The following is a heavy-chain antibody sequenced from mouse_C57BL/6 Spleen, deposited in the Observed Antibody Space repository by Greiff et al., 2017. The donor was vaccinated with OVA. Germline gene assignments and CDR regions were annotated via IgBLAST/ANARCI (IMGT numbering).Heavy chain of an antibody. V-gene: IGHV1-59*01. CDR3: ARVSHDYDENYAMDY. CDR2: IDPSDSYT. D-gene: IGHD2-4*01. Sequence: QVQLQQPGAELVRPGTSVKLSCKASGYTFTSYWMHWVKQRPGQGLEWIGVIDPSDSYTNYNQKFKGKATLTVDTSSSTAYMQLSSLTSEDSAVYYCARVSHDYDENYAMDYWGQGTSVTVSS. J-gene: IGHJ4*01. CDR1: GYTFTSYW.